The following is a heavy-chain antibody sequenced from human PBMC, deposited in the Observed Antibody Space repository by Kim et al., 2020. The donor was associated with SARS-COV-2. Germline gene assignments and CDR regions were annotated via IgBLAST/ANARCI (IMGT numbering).Heavy chain of an antibody. V-gene: IGHV1-3*01. CDR2: INAGNGNT. CDR1: GYTFTSYA. Sequence: ASVKVSCKASGYTFTSYAMHWVRQAPGQRLEWMGWINAGNGNTKYSQKFQGRVTITRDTSASTAYMELSGLRSEDTAVYYCARSVLVEGYSSSWYWYWFDPWGQGTLVTVSS. D-gene: IGHD6-13*01. J-gene: IGHJ5*02. CDR3: ARSVLVEGYSSSWYWYWFDP.